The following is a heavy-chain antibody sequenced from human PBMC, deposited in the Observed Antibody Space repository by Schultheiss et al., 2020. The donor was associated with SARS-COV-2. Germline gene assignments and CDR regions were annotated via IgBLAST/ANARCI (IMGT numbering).Heavy chain of an antibody. D-gene: IGHD5-18*01. V-gene: IGHV4-34*01. Sequence: SETLSLTCAVYGGSFSGYYWSWIRQPPGKGLEWIGEINHSGSTNYNPSLKSRVTISVDTSKNQFSLKLSSVTAADTAVYYCARATTAMVIERFDYWGQGTLVTVSS. CDR1: GGSFSGYY. J-gene: IGHJ4*02. CDR2: INHSGST. CDR3: ARATTAMVIERFDY.